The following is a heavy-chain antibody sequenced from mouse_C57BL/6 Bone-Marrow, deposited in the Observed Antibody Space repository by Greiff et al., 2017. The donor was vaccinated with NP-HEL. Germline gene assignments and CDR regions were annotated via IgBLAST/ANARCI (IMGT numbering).Heavy chain of an antibody. CDR1: GYTFTSYW. CDR2: IYPSDSET. J-gene: IGHJ3*01. CDR3: AREGTYYSNYSWFAY. Sequence: QVQLQQPGAELVRPGSSVKLSCKASGYTFTSYWMDWVKQRPGQGLEWIGNIYPSDSETQYNQKFKDKATLTVDKSSSTAYMQLSSLTSEDSAVYYCAREGTYYSNYSWFAYWGQGTLVTAAA. D-gene: IGHD2-5*01. V-gene: IGHV1-61*01.